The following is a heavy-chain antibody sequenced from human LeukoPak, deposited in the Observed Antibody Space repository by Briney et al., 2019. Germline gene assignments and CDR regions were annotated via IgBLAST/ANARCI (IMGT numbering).Heavy chain of an antibody. CDR2: INHSGST. Sequence: SSETLSLTCAVYGGSFSGYYWSWIRQPPGKGLEWIGEINHSGSTNYNPSLKSRVTISVDTSKNQFSLKLSSVTAADTAVYYCARRRNWGPLIDYWGQGTLVTVSS. J-gene: IGHJ4*02. D-gene: IGHD7-27*01. CDR3: ARRRNWGPLIDY. V-gene: IGHV4-34*01. CDR1: GGSFSGYY.